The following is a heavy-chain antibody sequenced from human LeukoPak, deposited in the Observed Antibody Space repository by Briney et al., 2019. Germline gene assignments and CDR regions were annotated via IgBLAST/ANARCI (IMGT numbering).Heavy chain of an antibody. Sequence: GRSLRLSCAASGFTFSSYAMSWVRQAPGKGLEWVSSVSGNGGSTCYADSVKGRFTISRDNSRNTLYLQMNNLRAEDTALYFCAKPMTPYGMDVWGQGTTVTVSS. CDR2: VSGNGGST. J-gene: IGHJ6*02. CDR3: AKPMTPYGMDV. D-gene: IGHD3-22*01. CDR1: GFTFSSYA. V-gene: IGHV3-23*01.